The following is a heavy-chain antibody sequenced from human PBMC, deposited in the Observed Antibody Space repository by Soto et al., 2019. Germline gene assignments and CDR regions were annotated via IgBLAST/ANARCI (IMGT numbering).Heavy chain of an antibody. CDR3: ARMKAASYQFYYAMDV. CDR2: IFSDNER. J-gene: IGHJ6*02. V-gene: IGHV2-26*01. D-gene: IGHD2-15*01. CDR1: GFSLTTGKMG. Sequence: SGPTLVNPTETLTLTCTVSGFSLTTGKMGVSWIRQPPGKALEWLAHIFSDNERSYSTSLQGRLTISKDTSGSQVVLSMTNVDPVDTATYYCARMKAASYQFYYAMDVWGQGTTVTVSS.